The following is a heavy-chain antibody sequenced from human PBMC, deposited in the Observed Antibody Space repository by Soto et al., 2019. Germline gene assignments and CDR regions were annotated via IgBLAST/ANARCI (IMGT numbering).Heavy chain of an antibody. V-gene: IGHV4-61*01. CDR1: GGSVSSGSYY. D-gene: IGHD6-13*01. J-gene: IGHJ6*02. Sequence: SETLSLTCTVSGGSVSSGSYYWSWIRQPPGKGLEWIGYIYYSGSTNYNPSLKSRVTISVDTSKNQFSLKLSSVTAADTAVYYCARDFSSSWNYYYYGMDVWGQGTTVTFSS. CDR2: IYYSGST. CDR3: ARDFSSSWNYYYYGMDV.